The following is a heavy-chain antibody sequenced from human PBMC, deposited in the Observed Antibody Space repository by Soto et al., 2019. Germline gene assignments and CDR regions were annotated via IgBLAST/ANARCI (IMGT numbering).Heavy chain of an antibody. J-gene: IGHJ4*02. CDR3: ARGWDIVVVPAADDY. CDR1: GGSFSGYY. CDR2: INHSGST. Sequence: SETLSLTCAVYGGSFSGYYWSWIRQPPGKGLELIGEINHSGSTNYNPSLKSRVTISVDTSKNQFSLKLSSVTAADTAVYYCARGWDIVVVPAADDYWGQGTLVTVSS. V-gene: IGHV4-34*01. D-gene: IGHD2-2*01.